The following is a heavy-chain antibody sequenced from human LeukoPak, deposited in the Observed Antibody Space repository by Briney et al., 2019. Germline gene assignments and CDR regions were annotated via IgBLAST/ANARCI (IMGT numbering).Heavy chain of an antibody. J-gene: IGHJ4*02. Sequence: SETLSLTCAVSGGSISSSSYYWSWIRQPPGKGLEWIGSIYYSGSTYYNPSLKSRVTISVDTSKNQFSLKLSSVTAADTAVYYCARPHGYSSGWFTYWGQGTLVTVSS. CDR1: GGSISSSSYY. CDR2: IYYSGST. V-gene: IGHV4-39*01. CDR3: ARPHGYSSGWFTY. D-gene: IGHD6-19*01.